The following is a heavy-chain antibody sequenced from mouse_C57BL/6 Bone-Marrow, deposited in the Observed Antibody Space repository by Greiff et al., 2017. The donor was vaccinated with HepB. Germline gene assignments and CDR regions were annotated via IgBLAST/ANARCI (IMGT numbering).Heavy chain of an antibody. J-gene: IGHJ4*01. D-gene: IGHD1-1*01. V-gene: IGHV5-12*01. CDR1: GFTFSDYY. CDR3: ARRITTVYAMDY. CDR2: ISNGGGST. Sequence: EVKLEESGGGLVQPGGSLKLSCAASGFTFSDYYMYWFRQTPEKRLEWVAYISNGGGSTYYPDAVKGRFTISRDNAKNTLYLQMSRLKSEDTAMYYCARRITTVYAMDYWGQGTSVTVSS.